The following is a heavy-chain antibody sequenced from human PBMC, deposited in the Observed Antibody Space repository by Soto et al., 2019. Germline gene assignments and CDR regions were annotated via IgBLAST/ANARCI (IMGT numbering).Heavy chain of an antibody. J-gene: IGHJ4*02. D-gene: IGHD2-21*01. V-gene: IGHV3-30-3*01. CDR1: GFILSNYV. CDR2: MSYDGTTK. Sequence: QVQLVESGGGVVQPGRSLRLSCAASGFILSNYVMYWVRQAPGKGLEWVAFMSYDGTTKYYADSVKGRFTISRDNSKNTLYLQMNNLRPEDTGVYYCAREVLWSRYFDYWGQGTLVTVSS. CDR3: AREVLWSRYFDY.